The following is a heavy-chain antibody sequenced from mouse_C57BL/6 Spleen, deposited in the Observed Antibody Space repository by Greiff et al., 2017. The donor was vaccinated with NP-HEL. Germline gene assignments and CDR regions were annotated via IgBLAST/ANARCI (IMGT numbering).Heavy chain of an antibody. CDR2: ISSGSSTI. J-gene: IGHJ1*03. CDR1: GFTFSDYG. D-gene: IGHD1-1*01. Sequence: EVQLVESGGGLVKPGGSLKLSCAASGFTFSDYGMHWVRQAPEKGLAWVAYISSGSSTIYYADTVKGRFTISRDNAKHTLFLQMTSLRSEDTAMYYCARDGSSYWYFDVWGTGTTVTVSS. V-gene: IGHV5-17*01. CDR3: ARDGSSYWYFDV.